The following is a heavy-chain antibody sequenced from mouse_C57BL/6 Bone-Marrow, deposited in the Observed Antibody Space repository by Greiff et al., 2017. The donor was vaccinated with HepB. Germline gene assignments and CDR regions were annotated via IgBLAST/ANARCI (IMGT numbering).Heavy chain of an antibody. Sequence: EVQVVESGGGLVKPGGSLKLSCAASGFTFSDYGMHWVRQAPEKGLEWVAYISSGSSTIYYADTVKGRFTISRDNAKNTLFLQMTSLRSEDTAMYYCAKGTTVVAGAMDYWGQGTSVTVSS. CDR3: AKGTTVVAGAMDY. J-gene: IGHJ4*01. V-gene: IGHV5-17*01. CDR2: ISSGSSTI. CDR1: GFTFSDYG. D-gene: IGHD1-1*01.